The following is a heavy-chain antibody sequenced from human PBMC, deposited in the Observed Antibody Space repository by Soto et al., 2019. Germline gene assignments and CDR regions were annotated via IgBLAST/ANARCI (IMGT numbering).Heavy chain of an antibody. J-gene: IGHJ5*02. D-gene: IGHD6-13*01. V-gene: IGHV1-3*01. Sequence: ASVKVSCKASGYTFTSYAMHWVRQAPGQRLEWMGWINAGNGNPKYSQKFQGRVTITRDTSASTAYMELSSLRSEDTAVYYCARDELAAAGISWFDPWGQGTLVTVSS. CDR3: ARDELAAAGISWFDP. CDR1: GYTFTSYA. CDR2: INAGNGNP.